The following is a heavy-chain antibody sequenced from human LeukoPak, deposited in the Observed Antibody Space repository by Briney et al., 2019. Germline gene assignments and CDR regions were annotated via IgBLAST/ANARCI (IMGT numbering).Heavy chain of an antibody. D-gene: IGHD3-10*01. Sequence: PSETLSLTCVVSVGSIISSDWWSWVRQPPGEGLEWIGEIYHSGTTNYNPSLKSRVTISVDKSKNQFSLKLTSVTAADTAVYYCASPTGGYYGSGSAWGQGTLVTVSS. CDR2: IYHSGTT. CDR1: VGSIISSDW. J-gene: IGHJ5*02. CDR3: ASPTGGYYGSGSA. V-gene: IGHV4-4*02.